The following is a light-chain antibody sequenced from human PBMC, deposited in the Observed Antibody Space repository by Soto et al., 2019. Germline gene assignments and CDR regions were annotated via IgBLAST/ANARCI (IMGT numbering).Light chain of an antibody. Sequence: QSVLTQPTSVSGSPGQSITISCTGTNSDVGGYNYVSWYQQYPGKAPKLMIYDVSNRPSGVSNRFSGSKSGNTASLTISGLQAEDEADYYCSSYTSSSALNVVFGGGTQLTVL. CDR1: NSDVGGYNY. CDR3: SSYTSSSALNVV. V-gene: IGLV2-14*01. CDR2: DVS. J-gene: IGLJ2*01.